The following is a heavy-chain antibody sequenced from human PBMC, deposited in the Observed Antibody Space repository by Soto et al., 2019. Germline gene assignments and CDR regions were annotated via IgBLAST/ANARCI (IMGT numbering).Heavy chain of an antibody. CDR1: GFSLSTSAVG. D-gene: IGHD1-1*01. J-gene: IGHJ5*02. CDR3: VHHSGWTHTT. V-gene: IGHV2-5*02. Sequence: QITLKESGPPLVKPTQTLTLSCTFSGFSLSTSAVGVSWIRQPPGKALEWLALIYWDDDNRYSPSLKSRLTITKDTSKNQVILTMINMDPVDTATYYCVHHSGWTHTTWGQGTLVTVSS. CDR2: IYWDDDN.